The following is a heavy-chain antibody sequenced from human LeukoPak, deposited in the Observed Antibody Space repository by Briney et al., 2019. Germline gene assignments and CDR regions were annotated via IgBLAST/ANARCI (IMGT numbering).Heavy chain of an antibody. CDR1: GDSVSSNSAA. V-gene: IGHV6-1*01. J-gene: IGHJ5*02. CDR3: ARDGVELEVHWFDP. CDR2: TYYRSKWYN. D-gene: IGHD1-7*01. Sequence: SQTLSLTCAISGDSVSSNSAAWNWTRQSPSRGLEWLGRTYYRSKWYNDYAVSVKSRITINPDTSKNQFSLQLNSVTPEDTAVYYCARDGVELEVHWFDPWGQGTLVTVSS.